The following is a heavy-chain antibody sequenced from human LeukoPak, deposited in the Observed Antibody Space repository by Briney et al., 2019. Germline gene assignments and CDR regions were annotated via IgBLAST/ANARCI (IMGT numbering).Heavy chain of an antibody. D-gene: IGHD3-9*01. CDR2: ISGSGGTT. V-gene: IGHV3-23*01. CDR3: ARELQYFDWLLRPLGSTYYFDY. Sequence: GGSLRLSCAASGFTFSSYGMNWVRQAPGKGLEWVSGISGSGGTTYYADSVKGRFTISRDNSKNTLYLQMNRLRAEDTAVYYCARELQYFDWLLRPLGSTYYFDYWGQGTLVTVSS. CDR1: GFTFSSYG. J-gene: IGHJ4*02.